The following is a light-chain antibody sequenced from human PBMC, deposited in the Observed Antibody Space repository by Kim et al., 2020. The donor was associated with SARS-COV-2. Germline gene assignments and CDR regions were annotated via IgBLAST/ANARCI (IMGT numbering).Light chain of an antibody. J-gene: IGKJ4*01. CDR2: AAS. CDR1: QSISTN. Sequence: ASVGDRVTITCRASQSISTNLNWYQQKSGKAPKLLIYAASSLQGGVPSRFSDSGSGTDFTLTISSLQPEHSATYYCQQSNSTPLTFGGGTKVDI. V-gene: IGKV1-39*01. CDR3: QQSNSTPLT.